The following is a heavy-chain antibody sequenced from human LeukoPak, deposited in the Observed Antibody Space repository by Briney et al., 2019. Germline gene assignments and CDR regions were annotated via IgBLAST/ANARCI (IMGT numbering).Heavy chain of an antibody. J-gene: IGHJ6*04. CDR1: GFIVRTNH. CDR2: TYSGTTS. V-gene: IGHV3-69-1*02. Sequence: GGSLRLSCAGSGFIVRTNHINWVRQAPGKGLEWVSITYSGTTSYYADSVKGRFTISRDNAKNSLYLQMNSLRAEDTAVYYCAELGITMIGGVWGKGTTVTISS. CDR3: AELGITMIGGV. D-gene: IGHD3-10*02.